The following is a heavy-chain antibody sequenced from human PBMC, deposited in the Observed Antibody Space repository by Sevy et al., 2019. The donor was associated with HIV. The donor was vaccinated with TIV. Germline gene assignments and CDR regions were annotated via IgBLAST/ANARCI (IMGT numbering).Heavy chain of an antibody. CDR3: TKDEAYTVATSYYFDY. D-gene: IGHD5-12*01. Sequence: GGSLRLSCSTFGFTFSNYGMHWVRQAPGRVLEWVAAIFSDGNYQYYADSVKGRVTISRDNSKNTLYLQMNSLRAEDTAVYYCTKDEAYTVATSYYFDYWGQGTLVTVSS. CDR1: GFTFSNYG. V-gene: IGHV3-30*18. J-gene: IGHJ4*02. CDR2: IFSDGNYQ.